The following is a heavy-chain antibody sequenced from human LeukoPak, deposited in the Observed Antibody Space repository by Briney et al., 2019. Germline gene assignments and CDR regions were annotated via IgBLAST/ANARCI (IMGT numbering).Heavy chain of an antibody. D-gene: IGHD7-27*01. J-gene: IGHJ4*02. CDR1: GGSISSYY. CDR2: INHSGST. Sequence: SETLSLTCTVSGGSISSYYWSWIRQPPGKGLEWIGEINHSGSTNYNPSLKSRVTISVDTSKNQFSLKLSSVTAADTAVYYCARYSLTGDGPGLDYWGQGTLVTVSS. V-gene: IGHV4-34*01. CDR3: ARYSLTGDGPGLDY.